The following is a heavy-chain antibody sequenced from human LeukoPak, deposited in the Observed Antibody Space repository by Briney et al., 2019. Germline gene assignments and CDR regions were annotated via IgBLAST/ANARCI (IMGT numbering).Heavy chain of an antibody. CDR1: GYTFTSYD. J-gene: IGHJ6*03. D-gene: IGHD3-9*01. Sequence: GASVTVSCKASGYTFTSYDINWVRQATGQGLEWMGWMNPNSGNTGYAQKFQGRVTMTRNTSISTAYMELSSLRSEDTAVYYCARGAYDILTGTTHYYYYYYMDVWGKGTTVTISS. CDR3: ARGAYDILTGTTHYYYYYYMDV. V-gene: IGHV1-8*01. CDR2: MNPNSGNT.